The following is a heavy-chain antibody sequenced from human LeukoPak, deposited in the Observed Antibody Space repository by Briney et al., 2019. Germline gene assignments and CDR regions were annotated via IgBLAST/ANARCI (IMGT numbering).Heavy chain of an antibody. J-gene: IGHJ3*02. CDR1: GFIFSSYS. V-gene: IGHV3-48*01. CDR2: ISGSSSTI. CDR3: ARDLGYYYDSSDPGGSDI. D-gene: IGHD3-22*01. Sequence: GGSLRLSCAASGFIFSSYSMNWVRQAPGKGLEWVSYISGSSSTIYYADSVKGRFTISRDNAKNSLYLQMNSLRAEDTAVYYCARDLGYYYDSSDPGGSDIWGQGTMVTVSS.